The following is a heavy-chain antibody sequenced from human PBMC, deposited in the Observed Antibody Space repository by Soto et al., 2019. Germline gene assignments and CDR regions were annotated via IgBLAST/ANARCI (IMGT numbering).Heavy chain of an antibody. D-gene: IGHD6-19*01. Sequence: EVQLLESGGGLVQPGGSLRLSCAASGFTFSSYAMSWVRQAPGKGLEWVSAISGGGESTYYADPVKGRFTISRDNSKNTLYLQMNSLRAEDTAVYYCAKDLLALAGERGYYCDYWGQGTLVTVSS. V-gene: IGHV3-23*01. J-gene: IGHJ4*02. CDR2: ISGGGEST. CDR3: AKDLLALAGERGYYCDY. CDR1: GFTFSSYA.